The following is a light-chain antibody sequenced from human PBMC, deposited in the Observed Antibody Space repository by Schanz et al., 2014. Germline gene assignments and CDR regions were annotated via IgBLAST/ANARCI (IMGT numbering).Light chain of an antibody. V-gene: IGLV2-14*03. J-gene: IGLJ3*02. CDR1: ASDIGSYNY. CDR2: DVD. Sequence: QSVLTQPASVSGSPGQSITISCTGTASDIGSYNYVSWYQHHPAKAPKLLIYDVDRRPSAVSTRFSGSKTGNTASLTISGLQSEDEADYYCSSYTSSSTWVFGGGTQLTVL. CDR3: SSYTSSSTWV.